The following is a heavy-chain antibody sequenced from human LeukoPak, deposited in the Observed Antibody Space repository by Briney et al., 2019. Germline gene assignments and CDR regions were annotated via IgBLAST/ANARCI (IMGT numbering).Heavy chain of an antibody. CDR2: IRDKANSYST. V-gene: IGHV3-72*01. CDR3: ARASSTYYYDY. J-gene: IGHJ4*02. Sequence: GGSLRLSCAASGFSFSDHYMDWVRQAPGKGLEWVGRIRDKANSYSTEFAASVKGRFTISRDDSKNSLYPQMNGLKTDDTALYFCARASSTYYYDYWGQGTLATVSS. D-gene: IGHD6-13*01. CDR1: GFSFSDHY.